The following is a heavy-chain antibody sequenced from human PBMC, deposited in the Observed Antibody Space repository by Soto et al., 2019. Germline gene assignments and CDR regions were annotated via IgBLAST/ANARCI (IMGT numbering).Heavy chain of an antibody. V-gene: IGHV1-18*01. Sequence: ASVKVSCKASGYTFTNDGISWVRQAPGRGLEWMGWISADSGYTNYAQKLQGRVTLTTDPVTNTAYMELRSLRSDDTAVYFCARDPAVSTDPLDYWGQGTLVTVSS. J-gene: IGHJ4*02. CDR3: ARDPAVSTDPLDY. D-gene: IGHD4-17*01. CDR1: GYTFTNDG. CDR2: ISADSGYT.